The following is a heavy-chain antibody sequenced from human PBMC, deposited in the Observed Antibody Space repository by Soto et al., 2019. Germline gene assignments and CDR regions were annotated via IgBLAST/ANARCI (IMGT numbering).Heavy chain of an antibody. V-gene: IGHV3-33*01. Sequence: QVQLVESGGGVVQPGRSLRLSCAASGFTFSSYGMHWVRQAPGKGLEWVAVIWYDGSNKYYADSVKGRFTISRDNSKNTLYLQMNSLRAEDTAVYYCARDRKGPYSPFDYWGQGTLVTVSS. D-gene: IGHD2-21*01. CDR1: GFTFSSYG. J-gene: IGHJ4*02. CDR2: IWYDGSNK. CDR3: ARDRKGPYSPFDY.